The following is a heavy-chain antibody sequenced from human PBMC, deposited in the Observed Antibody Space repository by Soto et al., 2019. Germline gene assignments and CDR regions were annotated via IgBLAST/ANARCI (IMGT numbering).Heavy chain of an antibody. Sequence: QVQLVESGGGVVQPGRSLRLSCAASGVIFSGYGMHWVRQAPGKGLEWVAVIRYDGSNIYYADSVKGRFTISRDNSKNTVYLQMNSLRAEDTAVYYCGRDGVGATVFFGYFDYWGQGALVTVSS. CDR1: GVIFSGYG. D-gene: IGHD1-26*01. V-gene: IGHV3-33*01. J-gene: IGHJ4*02. CDR3: GRDGVGATVFFGYFDY. CDR2: IRYDGSNI.